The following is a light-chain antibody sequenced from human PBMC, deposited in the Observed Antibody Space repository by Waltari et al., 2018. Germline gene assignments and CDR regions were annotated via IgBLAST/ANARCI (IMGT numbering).Light chain of an antibody. CDR3: SSYTSSSTLDV. V-gene: IGLV2-14*01. J-gene: IGLJ1*01. Sequence: QSALTKPASVSGSPGQSITLSCPGTRSDVGVYTYVAWYQQHPGKAPKLMIYEVSNRPSGVSNRFSGSKSGNTASLTISGLQAEDEADYYCSSYTSSSTLDVFGTGTKVTVL. CDR1: RSDVGVYTY. CDR2: EVS.